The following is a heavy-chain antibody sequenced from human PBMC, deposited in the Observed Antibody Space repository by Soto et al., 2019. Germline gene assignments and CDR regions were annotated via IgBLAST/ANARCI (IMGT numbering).Heavy chain of an antibody. CDR2: INAGNGNT. CDR1: GYSFISYA. Sequence: ASVKLACKASGYSFISYAMHWVRQAPGQSLEWMGWINAGNGNTKYSQKFQGRVTITRDTSASTAHMELSSLTSEDTAVFYCARGYSYGKFTATFDYWGQGTVVTVSS. V-gene: IGHV1-3*01. D-gene: IGHD5-18*01. J-gene: IGHJ4*02. CDR3: ARGYSYGKFTATFDY.